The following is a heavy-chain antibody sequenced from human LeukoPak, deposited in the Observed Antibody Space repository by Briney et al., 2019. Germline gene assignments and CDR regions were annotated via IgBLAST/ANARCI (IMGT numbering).Heavy chain of an antibody. V-gene: IGHV1-3*01. D-gene: IGHD3-22*01. CDR2: INAGNGNT. Sequence: GASVKVSCKASGYTFTSYAMHWVRQAPGQRLEWMGWINAGNGNTKYSQKFQGRVTITRDTSASTAYMELSSLRSEDAAVYYCARDYYDSSGYENWFDPWGQGTLVTVSS. CDR1: GYTFTSYA. J-gene: IGHJ5*02. CDR3: ARDYYDSSGYENWFDP.